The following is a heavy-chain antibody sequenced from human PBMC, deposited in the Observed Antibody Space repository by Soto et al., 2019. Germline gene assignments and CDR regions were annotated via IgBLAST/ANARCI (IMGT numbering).Heavy chain of an antibody. CDR3: ASGVVVPAAPGYYYYGMDV. CDR1: GGTFSSYA. V-gene: IGHV1-69*06. CDR2: IIPIFGTA. J-gene: IGHJ6*02. D-gene: IGHD2-2*01. Sequence: SVKVSCKASGGTFSSYAISWVRQAPGQGLEWMGGIIPIFGTANYAQKFQGRVTITADKSTSTAYMELSSLRSEDTAVYYCASGVVVPAAPGYYYYGMDVWGQGTTVTVSS.